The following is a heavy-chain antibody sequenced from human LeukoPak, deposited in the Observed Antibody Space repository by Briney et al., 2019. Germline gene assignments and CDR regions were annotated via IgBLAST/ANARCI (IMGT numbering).Heavy chain of an antibody. CDR1: GGSFSGYY. CDR2: INHSGST. J-gene: IGHJ6*04. D-gene: IGHD3-10*01. Sequence: SETLSLTCAVYGGSFSGYYWSWIRQPPGKGLEWIGEINHSGSTNYNPSLKNRVTISVDTSKNQFSLKLSSVTAADTAVYYCARDRHITMVRGVYYYYYGMDVWGKGTTVTVSS. CDR3: ARDRHITMVRGVYYYYYGMDV. V-gene: IGHV4-34*01.